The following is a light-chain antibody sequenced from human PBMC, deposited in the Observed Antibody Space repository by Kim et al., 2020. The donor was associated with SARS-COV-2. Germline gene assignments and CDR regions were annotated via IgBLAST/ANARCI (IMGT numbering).Light chain of an antibody. V-gene: IGKV2-30*02. Sequence: QPASSSCRSSQIVVHSSWTTYLNWFQQRPGQSPRRLIYKVSNRDSGVPDRFSGSGSGPDFTLKISRVEAEDVAVYYCMQGTHWPYTFGQGTKLEI. CDR2: KVS. J-gene: IGKJ2*01. CDR3: MQGTHWPYT. CDR1: QIVVHSSWTTY.